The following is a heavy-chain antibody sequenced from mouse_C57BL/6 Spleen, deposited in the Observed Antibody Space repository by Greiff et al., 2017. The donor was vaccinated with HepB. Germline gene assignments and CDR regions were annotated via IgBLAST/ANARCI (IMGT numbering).Heavy chain of an antibody. Sequence: QVQLQQSGAELVKPGASVKLSCKASGYTFTSYWMHWVKQRPGQGLEWIGMIHPNSGSTNYNEKFKSKATLTVDKSSSTAYMQLSSLTSEDSAVYYCAREGYGYDGYYFDYWGQGTTLTVSS. CDR3: AREGYGYDGYYFDY. CDR1: GYTFTSYW. CDR2: IHPNSGST. J-gene: IGHJ2*01. V-gene: IGHV1-64*01. D-gene: IGHD2-2*01.